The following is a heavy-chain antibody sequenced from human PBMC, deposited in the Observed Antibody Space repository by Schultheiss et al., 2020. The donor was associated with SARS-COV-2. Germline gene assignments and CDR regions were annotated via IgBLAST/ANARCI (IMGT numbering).Heavy chain of an antibody. V-gene: IGHV3-11*06. CDR1: GFTFSDYY. J-gene: IGHJ6*02. D-gene: IGHD1-26*01. CDR3: ARDRSGSYYYYYGMDV. Sequence: GGSLRLSCAASGFTFSDYYMSWIRQAPGKGLEWVSSISSSSSYIYYADSVKGRFTISRDNAKNSLYLQMNSLRAEDTAVYYCARDRSGSYYYYYGMDVWGQGTTVTVSS. CDR2: ISSSSSYI.